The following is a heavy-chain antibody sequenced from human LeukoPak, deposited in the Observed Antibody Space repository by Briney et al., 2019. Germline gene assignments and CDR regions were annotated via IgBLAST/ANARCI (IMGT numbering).Heavy chain of an antibody. CDR1: GFAFGSYT. CDR2: ISSSSIYT. CDR3: ASQGGFDD. D-gene: IGHD2-15*01. V-gene: IGHV3-21*01. Sequence: GGSLRHSCAASGFAFGSYTMNWVRQAPGKGLEWVSSISSSSIYTYYADSVKGRFTVSRDNAKNSLHLQMNSLRAEDTAVYYCASQGGFDDWGQGTLVTVSS. J-gene: IGHJ4*02.